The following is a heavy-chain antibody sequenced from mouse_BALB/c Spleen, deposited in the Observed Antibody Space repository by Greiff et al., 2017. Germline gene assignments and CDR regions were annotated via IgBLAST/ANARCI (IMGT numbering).Heavy chain of an antibody. CDR3: ARDPITTATYWYFDV. J-gene: IGHJ1*01. D-gene: IGHD1-2*01. V-gene: IGHV1S56*01. CDR1: GYTFTSYY. CDR2: IYPGNVNT. Sequence: QVQLQQSGPELVKPGASVRISCKASGYTFTSYYIHWVKQRPGQGLEWIGWIYPGNVNTKYNEKFKGKATLTADKSSSTAYMQLSSLTSEDSAVYFCARDPITTATYWYFDVWGAGTTVTVSS.